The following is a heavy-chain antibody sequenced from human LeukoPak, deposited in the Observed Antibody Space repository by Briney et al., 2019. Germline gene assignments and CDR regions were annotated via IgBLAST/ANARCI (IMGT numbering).Heavy chain of an antibody. J-gene: IGHJ4*02. Sequence: GGSLRLSCAASGFTFSSYGMHWVRQAPGKGLEWVAFIRYDGSNKYYADSVKGRFTISRDNSKNTLYLQMNSLRAEDTAVYYCAKVPTEWLSEYYFDHWGQGTLVTVSS. V-gene: IGHV3-30*02. CDR3: AKVPTEWLSEYYFDH. CDR2: IRYDGSNK. CDR1: GFTFSSYG. D-gene: IGHD3-3*01.